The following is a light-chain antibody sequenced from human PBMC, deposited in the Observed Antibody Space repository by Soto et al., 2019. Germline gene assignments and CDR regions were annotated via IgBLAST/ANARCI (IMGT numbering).Light chain of an antibody. CDR1: QSVSSRY. V-gene: IGKV3-20*01. J-gene: IGKJ2*01. CDR2: GAS. Sequence: VLTRCRGTLSLYPGERATLSCRASQSVSSRYLAWYQQKPGQAPRLLMYGASNRATGIPDRFSGSGSGTDFTLTISRLEPEDFAVYFCQQYGSSPPFTFGQGPNVDI. CDR3: QQYGSSPPFT.